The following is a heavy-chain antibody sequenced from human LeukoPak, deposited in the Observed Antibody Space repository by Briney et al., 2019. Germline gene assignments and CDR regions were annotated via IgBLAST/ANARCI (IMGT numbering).Heavy chain of an antibody. CDR1: GGTFSSYA. CDR2: IIPIFGTA. Sequence: ASVKVSCKASGGTFSSYAISWVRQAPGQGLGWMGRIIPIFGTANYAQKFQGRVTITTDESTSTAYMELSSLRSEDTAVYYCARHVLGDDSSGYSYYYYMDVWGKGTTVTVSS. J-gene: IGHJ6*03. V-gene: IGHV1-69*05. CDR3: ARHVLGDDSSGYSYYYYMDV. D-gene: IGHD3-22*01.